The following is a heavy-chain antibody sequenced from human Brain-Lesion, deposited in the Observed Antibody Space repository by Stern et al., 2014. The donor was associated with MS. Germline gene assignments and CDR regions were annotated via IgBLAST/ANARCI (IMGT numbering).Heavy chain of an antibody. Sequence: VQLVESGPGLVKPSGTLSLTCAVSGGSISSSNWWSWVRQSPGKGLEWIGESDHSGSTIYNPSLKSRVTVSVDKSTNRFPRTLRSVPAADTAVYFCARFPASRPHVFDSWGQGTLVTVSS. V-gene: IGHV4-4*02. J-gene: IGHJ4*02. D-gene: IGHD6-13*01. CDR1: GGSISSSNW. CDR3: ARFPASRPHVFDS. CDR2: SDHSGST.